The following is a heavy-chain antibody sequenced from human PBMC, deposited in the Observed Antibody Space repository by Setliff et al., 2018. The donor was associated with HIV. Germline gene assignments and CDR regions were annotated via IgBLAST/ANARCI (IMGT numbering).Heavy chain of an antibody. Sequence: PSETLSLTCTVSGGSISSSLYYWGWIRQPTGKGLQWIGTIFYTGSTQYNPSFNSRVTMSLDSSKNQFSLRLSSVTAADTAVYYCARLRGSSTWYTGNWFDPWGQGTLVTVSS. D-gene: IGHD6-13*01. CDR2: IFYTGST. CDR3: ARLRGSSTWYTGNWFDP. V-gene: IGHV4-39*01. J-gene: IGHJ5*02. CDR1: GGSISSSLYY.